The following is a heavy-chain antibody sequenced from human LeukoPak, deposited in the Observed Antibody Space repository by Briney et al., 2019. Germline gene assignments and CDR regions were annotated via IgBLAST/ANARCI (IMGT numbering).Heavy chain of an antibody. D-gene: IGHD5-24*01. V-gene: IGHV5-51*01. CDR3: ARRGGSMDGYNYGVYWYFDL. CDR2: IYPGDSDT. CDR1: GYSFTSYG. J-gene: IGHJ2*01. Sequence: GESLKISCKGSGYSFTSYGIGWVRQMPGKGLEWMGIIYPGDSDTRYSPSFQGQVTISADKSISTAYLQWSSLKASDTAMYYCARRGGSMDGYNYGVYWYFDLWGRGTLVTVSS.